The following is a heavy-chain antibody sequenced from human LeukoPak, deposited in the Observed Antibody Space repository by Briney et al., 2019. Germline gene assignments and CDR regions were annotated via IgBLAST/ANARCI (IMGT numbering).Heavy chain of an antibody. CDR3: ARVTYSSSWYGGPYFDY. D-gene: IGHD6-13*01. Sequence: PSETLSLTCTVSGGSISSSSYYWGWIRQPPGKGLEWIGSIYYSGSTYYNPSLKSRVTISVDTSKNQFSLKLSSVTAADTAVYYCARVTYSSSWYGGPYFDYWGQGTLVTVSS. V-gene: IGHV4-39*07. CDR2: IYYSGST. J-gene: IGHJ4*02. CDR1: GGSISSSSYY.